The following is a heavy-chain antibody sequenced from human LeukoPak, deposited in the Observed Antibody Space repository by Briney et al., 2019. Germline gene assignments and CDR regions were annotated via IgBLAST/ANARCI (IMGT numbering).Heavy chain of an antibody. J-gene: IGHJ4*02. CDR3: ARSLVGVPYYFDY. Sequence: KPSETLSLTCTVSGGSISSYYWSWIRQPPGKGLEWIGYIYYSGSTNYNPSLKSRVTTSVDTSKNQFSLKLSSVTAADTAVYYCARSLVGVPYYFDYWGQGTLVTVSS. D-gene: IGHD1-26*01. CDR1: GGSISSYY. V-gene: IGHV4-59*01. CDR2: IYYSGST.